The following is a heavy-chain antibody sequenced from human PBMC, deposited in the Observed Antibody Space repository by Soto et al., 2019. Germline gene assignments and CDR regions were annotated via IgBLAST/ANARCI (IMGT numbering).Heavy chain of an antibody. CDR3: ARANWGLGDDIVLMATPPEDYYYGMDV. D-gene: IGHD2-8*01. J-gene: IGHJ6*02. CDR1: GGSISSGGYY. Sequence: SETLSLTCTVSGGSISSGGYYWSWIRQHPGKGLEWIGYIYYSGSTYYNPSLKSRVTISVDTSKNQFSLKLSSVTAADTAVYYCARANWGLGDDIVLMATPPEDYYYGMDVWGQGTTVTVSS. V-gene: IGHV4-31*03. CDR2: IYYSGST.